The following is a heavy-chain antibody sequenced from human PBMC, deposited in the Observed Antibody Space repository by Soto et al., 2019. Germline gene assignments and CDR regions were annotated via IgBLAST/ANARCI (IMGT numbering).Heavy chain of an antibody. Sequence: EVQLVETGGGLIQPGGSLRLSCAASGFTVGTSFMSWVRQAPGEGLEWVSVIYSGGTIYYADSVKGRFTTSRDNSTNTLYLQMNSLRAEDTGVYYCAREGLGGTFDYWGQGTLVTVSS. CDR3: AREGLGGTFDY. D-gene: IGHD1-26*01. CDR2: IYSGGTI. CDR1: GFTVGTSF. V-gene: IGHV3-53*02. J-gene: IGHJ4*02.